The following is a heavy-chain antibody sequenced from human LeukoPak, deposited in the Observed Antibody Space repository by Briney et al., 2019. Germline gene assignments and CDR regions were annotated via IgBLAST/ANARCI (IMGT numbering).Heavy chain of an antibody. Sequence: PSETLSLTCAVYGGSFSGYYWSWIRQPPGKGLEWIGEINHSGSTNYNPSLKSRVTISVDTSKNQFSLKLSSVTAADTAVYYCARGDYDWGNYRPNWFDPWGQGTLVTVSS. D-gene: IGHD3-16*02. CDR1: GGSFSGYY. J-gene: IGHJ5*02. CDR3: ARGDYDWGNYRPNWFDP. CDR2: INHSGST. V-gene: IGHV4-34*01.